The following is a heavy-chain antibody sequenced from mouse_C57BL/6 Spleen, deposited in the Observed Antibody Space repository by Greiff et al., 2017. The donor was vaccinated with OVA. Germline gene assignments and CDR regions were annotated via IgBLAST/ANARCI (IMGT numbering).Heavy chain of an antibody. CDR1: GFTFTDYY. V-gene: IGHV7-3*01. D-gene: IGHD1-1*01. J-gene: IGHJ3*01. Sequence: EVKLQESGGGLVQPGGSLSLSCAASGFTFTDYYMSWVRQPPGKALEWLGFIRNKANGYTTEYSASVKGRFTISRDNSQSILYLQMNALRAEDSATYYCASADYYGSSHFAYWGQGTLVTVSA. CDR2: IRNKANGYTT. CDR3: ASADYYGSSHFAY.